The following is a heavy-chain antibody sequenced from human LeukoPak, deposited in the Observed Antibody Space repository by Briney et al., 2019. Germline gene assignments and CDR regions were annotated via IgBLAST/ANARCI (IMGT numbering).Heavy chain of an antibody. Sequence: SGPTLVNPTQTLTLICTFSGFSLSTSGVGVGWIRQPPGKAPEWLALIYWDDDKRYSPSLKSRLTITKDTSKNQVVLTMTNVDPLDTATYYCANRRGTSGWSEGYFDYWGQGTLVTVSS. CDR2: IYWDDDK. D-gene: IGHD6-19*01. J-gene: IGHJ4*02. CDR3: ANRRGTSGWSEGYFDY. CDR1: GFSLSTSGVG. V-gene: IGHV2-5*02.